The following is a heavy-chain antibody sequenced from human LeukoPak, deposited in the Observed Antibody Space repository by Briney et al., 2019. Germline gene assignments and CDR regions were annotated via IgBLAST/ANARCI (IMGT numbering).Heavy chain of an antibody. V-gene: IGHV3-53*01. CDR2: IYSGGST. CDR1: GFTVSSNY. Sequence: GGSLRLSCAASGFTVSSNYMSWVRQATGKGLEWVSVIYSGGSTYYADSVKGRFTISRDNSKNTLYLQMNSLRAEDTAVYYCARIRGSHYYYYYMDVWGKGTTVTVSS. D-gene: IGHD1-26*01. CDR3: ARIRGSHYYYYYMDV. J-gene: IGHJ6*03.